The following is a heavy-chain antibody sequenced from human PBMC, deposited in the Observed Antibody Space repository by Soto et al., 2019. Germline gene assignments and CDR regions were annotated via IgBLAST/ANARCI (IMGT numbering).Heavy chain of an antibody. V-gene: IGHV1-69*04. Sequence: SVKVSCKASGGTFSSYTISWVRQAPGQRLEWMGRIIPVLGVEYYAQKLQGRVTMTTDTSTSTAYMEPRSLRSDDTAVYYCARDPRGYSGYADPWGQGTLVTVSS. D-gene: IGHD5-12*01. CDR1: GGTFSSYT. CDR2: IIPVLGVE. J-gene: IGHJ5*02. CDR3: ARDPRGYSGYADP.